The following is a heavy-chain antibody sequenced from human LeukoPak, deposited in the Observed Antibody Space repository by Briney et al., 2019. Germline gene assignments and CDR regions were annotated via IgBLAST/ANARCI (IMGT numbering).Heavy chain of an antibody. CDR2: IYSSGST. D-gene: IGHD2-2*01. CDR3: ARGQYHLLYWYFDL. Sequence: SETLSLTCTVSGGSISSYYWSWIRQPAGKGLEWIGRIYSSGSTNYNPSLKSRVTMSVDTSKNQFSLKLSSVTATDTAVYYCARGQYHLLYWYFDLWGRGTLVTVSS. V-gene: IGHV4-4*07. CDR1: GGSISSYY. J-gene: IGHJ2*01.